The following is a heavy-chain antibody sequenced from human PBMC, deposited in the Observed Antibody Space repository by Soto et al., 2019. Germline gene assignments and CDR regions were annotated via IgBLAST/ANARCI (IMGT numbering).Heavy chain of an antibody. Sequence: PSETLSLTCAVYGGSFSGYYWTWIRQPPGTGLEWIGYINHSGSTNYNPSLKSRVTISVDTSKNQFSLKLSSVTAADTAVYYCARVPGPWGQGTLVTVSS. CDR1: GGSFSGYY. V-gene: IGHV4-34*01. D-gene: IGHD2-2*01. CDR2: INHSGST. J-gene: IGHJ5*02. CDR3: ARVPGP.